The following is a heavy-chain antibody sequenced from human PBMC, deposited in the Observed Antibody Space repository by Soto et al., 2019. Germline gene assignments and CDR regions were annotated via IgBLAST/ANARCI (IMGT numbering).Heavy chain of an antibody. CDR1: GYTFTSYY. D-gene: IGHD3-22*01. J-gene: IGHJ3*02. Sequence: ASVKVSCKASGYTFTSYYMHWVRQAPGQGLEWMGIINPSGGSTSYAQKFQGRVTMTRDTSTSTVYMELSRLRSEDTAVYYCAVVVITRGAFDIWGQGTMVTVS. CDR2: INPSGGST. CDR3: AVVVITRGAFDI. V-gene: IGHV1-46*01.